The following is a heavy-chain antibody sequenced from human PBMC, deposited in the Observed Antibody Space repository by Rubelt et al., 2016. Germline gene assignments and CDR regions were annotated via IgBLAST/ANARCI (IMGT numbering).Heavy chain of an antibody. CDR2: ISGSSSTI. CDR3: ARGVVGATGLDY. V-gene: IGHV3-48*01. CDR1: GFTFSSYS. J-gene: IGHJ4*02. Sequence: EVQLVESGGGLVQPGGSLRLSRAASGFTFSSYSMNWVRQAPGKGLEWVSYISGSSSTIYYADSVKGRFTISRDNAKNSLYLQMNSLRAEDTAVYYCARGVVGATGLDYWGQGTLVTVSS. D-gene: IGHD1-26*01.